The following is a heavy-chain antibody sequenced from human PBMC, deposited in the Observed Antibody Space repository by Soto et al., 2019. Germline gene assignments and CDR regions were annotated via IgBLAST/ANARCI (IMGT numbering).Heavy chain of an antibody. D-gene: IGHD3-3*01. CDR2: IIPIFGTA. CDR1: GGTFSSYA. J-gene: IGHJ6*02. CDR3: ARDLRLRFLEWLPPYCYVMDV. V-gene: IGHV1-69*13. Sequence: SVKVSCKASGGTFSSYAISWVRQAPGQGLEWMGGIIPIFGTANYAQKFQGRVTITADESTSTAYMELSSLRSEDTAVYYCARDLRLRFLEWLPPYCYVMDVWGQGTSVTVSS.